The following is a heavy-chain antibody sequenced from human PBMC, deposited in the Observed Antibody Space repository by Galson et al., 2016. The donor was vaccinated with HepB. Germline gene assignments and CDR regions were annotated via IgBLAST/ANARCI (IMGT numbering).Heavy chain of an antibody. CDR3: ATGIVVAGKYYYHYMDV. J-gene: IGHJ6*03. Sequence: SETLSLTCIVSGGSISSDYYWGWIRQPPGRGLEWIGSIYSGEGTYCNPSLKSRVTISVDTSKNQFSLRLDSVTAADTGVYYCATGIVVAGKYYYHYMDVWGKGTLVTVSS. D-gene: IGHD6-19*01. CDR2: IYSGEGT. V-gene: IGHV4-39*01. CDR1: GGSISSDYY.